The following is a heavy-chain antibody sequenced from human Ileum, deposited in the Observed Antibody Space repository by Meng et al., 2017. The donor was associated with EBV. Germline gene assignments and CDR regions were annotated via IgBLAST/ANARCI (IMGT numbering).Heavy chain of an antibody. CDR2: INGDGTST. V-gene: IGHV3-74*01. Sequence: VEWGESGGCLVQPGGSLRLSCAVFGVTFSSFWMHWVRQGPGKGLVWVSRINGDGTSTSYADSVKGRFTISRDNAKNTLYLQMNSLRAEDTAGYYCARVGDYAYKDWGQGTLVTVSS. J-gene: IGHJ1*01. CDR1: GVTFSSFW. D-gene: IGHD4-17*01. CDR3: ARVGDYAYKD.